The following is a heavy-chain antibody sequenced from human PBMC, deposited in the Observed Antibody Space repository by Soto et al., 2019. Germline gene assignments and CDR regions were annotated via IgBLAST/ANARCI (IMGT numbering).Heavy chain of an antibody. CDR2: IGFSGGSR. D-gene: IGHD3-22*01. Sequence: GGSLRLSCAASGFSFSGYVISWVRQAPGKGLEWVSVIGFSGGSRFYADSVKGRFTISRDNAKNSLYLQMNSLRAEDTAVYYCARKFYYDSSGFNYFDYWGQGTLVTVSS. J-gene: IGHJ4*02. CDR1: GFSFSGYV. V-gene: IGHV3-23*01. CDR3: ARKFYYDSSGFNYFDY.